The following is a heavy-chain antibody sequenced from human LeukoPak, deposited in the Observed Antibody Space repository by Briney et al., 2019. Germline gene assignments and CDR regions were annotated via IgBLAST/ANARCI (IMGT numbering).Heavy chain of an antibody. J-gene: IGHJ4*02. Sequence: ASVKVSCKASAYIFTSYGISWVRQAPGQGLEWMGWISAYNGNTNYAQKLQGRVTMTTDTSTTTAYMELSSLRSEDTAVYYCASPLGRGFDYWGQGTLVTVSS. CDR2: ISAYNGNT. V-gene: IGHV1-18*01. D-gene: IGHD2-15*01. CDR3: ASPLGRGFDY. CDR1: AYIFTSYG.